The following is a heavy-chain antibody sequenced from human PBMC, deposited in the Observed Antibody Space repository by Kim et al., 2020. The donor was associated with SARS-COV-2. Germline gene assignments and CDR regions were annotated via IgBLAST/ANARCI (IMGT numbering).Heavy chain of an antibody. V-gene: IGHV4-59*01. Sequence: SETLSLTCTVSGGSTNTYYWAWIRQPPGKGLEWIGYISYSGNSNYNPSLKSRVTISVDASKRQFSLRLSSVTAADTAVYYCARYPGVAGTLLYSGLDVWGHGTTVTVSS. D-gene: IGHD6-19*01. CDR3: ARYPGVAGTLLYSGLDV. J-gene: IGHJ6*02. CDR2: ISYSGNS. CDR1: GGSTNTYY.